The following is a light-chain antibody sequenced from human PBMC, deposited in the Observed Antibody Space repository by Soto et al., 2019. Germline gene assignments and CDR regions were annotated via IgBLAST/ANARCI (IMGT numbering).Light chain of an antibody. Sequence: DIVLTPSPATLSLSTGDRDNLSCRASQRVSRYLAWYQHNPGQAPRLLIYDASYRATGIPARFSGSGSGTNFTLTISSLEPEELAVYYCQQRRSWQVTGGQGTRLEIK. J-gene: IGKJ5*01. V-gene: IGKV3-11*01. CDR3: QQRRSWQVT. CDR2: DAS. CDR1: QRVSRY.